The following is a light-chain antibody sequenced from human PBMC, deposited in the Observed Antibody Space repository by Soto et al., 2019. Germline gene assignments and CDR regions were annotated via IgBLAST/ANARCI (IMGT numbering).Light chain of an antibody. CDR1: SSDIGSYDH. CDR3: ISYTDRQSYL. CDR2: AVS. V-gene: IGLV2-14*03. Sequence: QSVLTQPASVSGSPGQSITISCSGTSSDIGSYDHVAWYQQFPGKSPKLIIYAVSDRPSGVSDRFSGSQSGISASLTISGLQTEDEADYYCISYTDRQSYLFGTGTKVTVL. J-gene: IGLJ1*01.